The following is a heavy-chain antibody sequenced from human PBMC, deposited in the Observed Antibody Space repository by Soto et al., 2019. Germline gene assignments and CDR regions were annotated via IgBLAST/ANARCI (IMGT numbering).Heavy chain of an antibody. D-gene: IGHD6-13*01. J-gene: IGHJ4*02. CDR3: ARGPRAAAGRDFDY. Sequence: QVQLVESGGGVVKPGRSLRLSCAASGFTFSSYGMHWVRQAPGKGLEWVAVIWYDGSNKYYADSVKGRFTISRDNSKNTLYLQMNSLRAEDTAVYYCARGPRAAAGRDFDYWGQGTLVTVSS. V-gene: IGHV3-33*01. CDR2: IWYDGSNK. CDR1: GFTFSSYG.